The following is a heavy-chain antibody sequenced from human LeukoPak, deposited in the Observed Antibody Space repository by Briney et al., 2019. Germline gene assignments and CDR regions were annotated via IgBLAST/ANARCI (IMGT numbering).Heavy chain of an antibody. Sequence: SETLSLTCAVYGGSFSGYYWSWVRQPPGKGLEWIGEINHSGSTNYNPSLKSRVTISVATSKNQFSLKLSSVTAADTAVYYCARGGRGYGDYVIDYWGQGTLVTVSS. CDR3: ARGGRGYGDYVIDY. CDR2: INHSGST. D-gene: IGHD4-17*01. CDR1: GGSFSGYY. J-gene: IGHJ4*02. V-gene: IGHV4-34*01.